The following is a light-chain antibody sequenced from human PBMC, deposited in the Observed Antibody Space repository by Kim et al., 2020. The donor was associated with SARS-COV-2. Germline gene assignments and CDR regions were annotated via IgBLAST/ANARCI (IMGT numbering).Light chain of an antibody. Sequence: EIVMTQSPATLSVSPGERATLSCRASQSVSSNLAWYQQIPGQAPRLLIYGASARATGIPARFSGSGSGTDFTLTISSLQSEDFAVYYCQQYDSWHKTFGQGTKLEI. V-gene: IGKV3-15*01. CDR2: GAS. CDR1: QSVSSN. J-gene: IGKJ2*01. CDR3: QQYDSWHKT.